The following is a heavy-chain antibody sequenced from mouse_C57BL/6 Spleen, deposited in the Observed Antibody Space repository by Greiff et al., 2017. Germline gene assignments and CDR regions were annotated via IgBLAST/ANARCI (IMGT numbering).Heavy chain of an antibody. CDR2: INPNNGGT. D-gene: IGHD2-4*01. V-gene: IGHV1-18*01. Sequence: VQLKQSGPELVKPGASVKIPCKASGYTFTDYNMDWVKQSHGKSLEWIGDINPNNGGTIYNQKFKGKATLTVDKSSSTAYMELRSLTSEDTAVYYCARVRGLRSYYFDYWGQGTTLTVSS. CDR3: ARVRGLRSYYFDY. J-gene: IGHJ2*01. CDR1: GYTFTDYN.